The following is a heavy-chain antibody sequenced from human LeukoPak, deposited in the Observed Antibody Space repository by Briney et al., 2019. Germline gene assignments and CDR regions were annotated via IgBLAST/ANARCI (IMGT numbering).Heavy chain of an antibody. V-gene: IGHV3-20*04. J-gene: IGHJ4*02. D-gene: IGHD2-2*01. CDR1: GFSFENHG. CDR2: INWSGRST. Sequence: GGSLRLSCRASGFSFENHGMTWVRQVPGKGLEWVSGINWSGRSTIYADPIRGRFTISRDNAKSSLYLQMDSLRAEHTALYYCARAPITSPFYLDCWGQGTVVTVSS. CDR3: ARAPITSPFYLDC.